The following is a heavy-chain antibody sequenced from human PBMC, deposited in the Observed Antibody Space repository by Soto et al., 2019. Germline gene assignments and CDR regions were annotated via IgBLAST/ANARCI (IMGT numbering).Heavy chain of an antibody. Sequence: EVQLLESGGGLVQPGGSLRLSCAASGFTFSSYAMSWVRQAPGKGLEWVSAITGSGSSTFYADSVKGRFTISRDNSTNTLYLQINSLRAEDTAVFYFAKFRVAVTGPDAFDIWGQGTMVTVSS. CDR3: AKFRVAVTGPDAFDI. D-gene: IGHD2-21*02. CDR1: GFTFSSYA. CDR2: ITGSGSST. J-gene: IGHJ3*02. V-gene: IGHV3-23*01.